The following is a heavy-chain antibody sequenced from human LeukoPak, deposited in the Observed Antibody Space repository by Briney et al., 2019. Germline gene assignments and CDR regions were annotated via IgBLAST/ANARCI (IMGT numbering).Heavy chain of an antibody. Sequence: SETLSLTCGVSGASVSSHFWSWIRQTPGMGLEWIGYISNRGSTGYNPSLRSRVTISVDAPKNEVSLNVRSVSAAHTAVYYCAKGVSGTYYAFDVWGQGRTV. CDR1: GASVSSHF. V-gene: IGHV4-59*02. CDR3: AKGVSGTYYAFDV. D-gene: IGHD1-26*01. CDR2: ISNRGST. J-gene: IGHJ3*01.